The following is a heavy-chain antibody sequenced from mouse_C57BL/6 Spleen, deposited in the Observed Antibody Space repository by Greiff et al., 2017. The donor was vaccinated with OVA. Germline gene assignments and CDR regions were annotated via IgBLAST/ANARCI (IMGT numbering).Heavy chain of an antibody. CDR2: INPNNGGT. V-gene: IGHV1-26*01. D-gene: IGHD2-1*01. J-gene: IGHJ3*01. CDR3: ARPFYYGNQAWFAY. CDR1: GYTFTDYY. Sequence: EVQLQQSGPELVKPGASVKISCKASGYTFTDYYMNWVKQSHGKSLEWIGDINPNNGGTSYNQKFKGKATLTVDKSSSTAYMELRSLTSEDSAVYYCARPFYYGNQAWFAYWGQGTLVTVSA.